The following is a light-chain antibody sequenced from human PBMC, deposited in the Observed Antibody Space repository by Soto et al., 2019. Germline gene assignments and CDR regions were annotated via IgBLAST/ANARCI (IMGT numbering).Light chain of an antibody. CDR3: QQYGSSPIT. J-gene: IGKJ5*01. V-gene: IGKV3-20*01. Sequence: EIMLTPSPITLTASARERATLPWQVSQSVRSTYLAWYQQKPGQAPRLLIFGVSNRAAGIPARFSGSGSGTDFTLTINRLEPEDFVVYYCQQYGSSPITFGQGTRLEIK. CDR2: GVS. CDR1: QSVRSTY.